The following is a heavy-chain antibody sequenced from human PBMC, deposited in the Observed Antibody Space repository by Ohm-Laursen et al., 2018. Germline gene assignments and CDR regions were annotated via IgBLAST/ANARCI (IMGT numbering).Heavy chain of an antibody. V-gene: IGHV1-18*01. CDR1: GYTFTSYG. CDR3: ARDPGVLKHSSSWYSYYYYYYGMDV. D-gene: IGHD6-13*01. Sequence: ASVKVSCKASGYTFTSYGISWVRQAPGQGLEWMGWISAYNGNTNYAQKLQGRVTMTTDTSTSTAYMELRSLRSDDTAVYYCARDPGVLKHSSSWYSYYYYYYGMDVWGQGTTVTVSS. CDR2: ISAYNGNT. J-gene: IGHJ6*02.